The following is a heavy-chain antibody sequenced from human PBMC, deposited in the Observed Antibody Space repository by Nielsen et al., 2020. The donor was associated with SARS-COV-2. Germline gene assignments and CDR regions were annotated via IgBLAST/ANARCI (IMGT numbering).Heavy chain of an antibody. CDR1: GGSISSGGYY. J-gene: IGHJ3*02. D-gene: IGHD3-22*01. V-gene: IGHV4-31*03. CDR3: ARAPITMIVVVNAFDI. Sequence: SETLSLTCTVSGGSISSGGYYWSWIRQHPGKGLEWIGYIYYSGSTYYNPSLKSRVTISVDTSKNQFSLKLSSVTAADTAVYYCARAPITMIVVVNAFDIWGQGTMITVSS. CDR2: IYYSGST.